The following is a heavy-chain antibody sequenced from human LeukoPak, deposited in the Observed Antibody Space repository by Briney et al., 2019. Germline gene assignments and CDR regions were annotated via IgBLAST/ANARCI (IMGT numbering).Heavy chain of an antibody. CDR3: ARAAVEWELSY. CDR2: ISYDGSNK. CDR1: GFTFSSYA. Sequence: PGRSLRLSCAASGFTFSSYAMHWVRQAPGKGLEWVAVISYDGSNKYYADSVEGRFTISRDNSKNTLYLQMNSLRAEDTAVYYCARAAVEWELSYWGQGTLVTVSS. V-gene: IGHV3-30-3*01. D-gene: IGHD1-26*01. J-gene: IGHJ4*02.